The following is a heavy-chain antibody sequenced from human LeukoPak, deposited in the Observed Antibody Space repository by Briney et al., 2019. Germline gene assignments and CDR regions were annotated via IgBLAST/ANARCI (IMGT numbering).Heavy chain of an antibody. CDR1: GGSFSGYY. V-gene: IGHV4-34*01. CDR2: INHSGST. Sequence: SETLSLTCAVYGGSFSGYYWSWIRQPPGKGLEWIGEINHSGSTNYHPSLKSRVTISVDTSKNQFSLKLSSVTAAHPAVYYCARAPNYGGKPFDYWGQGTLVTVSS. D-gene: IGHD4-23*01. CDR3: ARAPNYGGKPFDY. J-gene: IGHJ4*02.